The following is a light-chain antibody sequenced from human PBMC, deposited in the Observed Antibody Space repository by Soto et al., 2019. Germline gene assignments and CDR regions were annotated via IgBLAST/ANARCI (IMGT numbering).Light chain of an antibody. J-gene: IGKJ4*02. Sequence: EIVMTQSPATLSVSPGERATVSCWASQSVRSDLAWYQQKPGQTPRLLIYGGSTRATGIPARFSGSGSGTEFTLTISSVQSEDFAVYYCQHYNQWPLTFGGGTKVEIK. CDR3: QHYNQWPLT. CDR1: QSVRSD. V-gene: IGKV3-15*01. CDR2: GGS.